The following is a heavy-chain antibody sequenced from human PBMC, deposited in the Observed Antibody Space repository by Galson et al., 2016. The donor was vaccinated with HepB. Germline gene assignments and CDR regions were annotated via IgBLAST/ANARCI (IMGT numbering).Heavy chain of an antibody. V-gene: IGHV3-23*01. CDR3: AKLRCFDRLCGMDV. CDR2: ISGTSTNT. CDR1: GFTFSDYA. J-gene: IGHJ6*02. D-gene: IGHD3-9*01. Sequence: SLRLSCAASGFTFSDYAMAWVRQAPGQGLEWLMVISGTSTNTYHADSVKGRFTISRDNSENTLYLQMSSLRADDTAVYYCAKLRCFDRLCGMDVWGHGTTVTVS.